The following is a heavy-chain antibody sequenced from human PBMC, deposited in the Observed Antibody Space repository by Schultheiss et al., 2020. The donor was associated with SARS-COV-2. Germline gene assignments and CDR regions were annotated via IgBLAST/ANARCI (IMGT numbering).Heavy chain of an antibody. V-gene: IGHV3-33*01. CDR1: GFTFSSYG. D-gene: IGHD1-26*01. J-gene: IGHJ2*01. CDR3: ARCSGSYHYWYFDL. CDR2: IWYDGSNK. Sequence: GGSLRLSCAASGFTFSSYGMHWVRQAPGKGLEWVAVIWYDGSNKYYADSVKGRFTISRDNSKNTLYLQMNSLRAEDTAVYYCARCSGSYHYWYFDLWGRGTLVTVSS.